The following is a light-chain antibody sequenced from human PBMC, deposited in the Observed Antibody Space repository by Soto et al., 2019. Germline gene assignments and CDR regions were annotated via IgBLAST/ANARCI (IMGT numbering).Light chain of an antibody. Sequence: EIVMTQSPATLSVSPGETATLSCRASQRVGINLAWYQQKPGQAPRLLIYSASTRASGIPDRFSGSGSGTDFTLTISRLEPEDFAVYYCQQYGSSRTFGQGTKVDIK. J-gene: IGKJ1*01. CDR2: SAS. V-gene: IGKV3-20*01. CDR1: QRVGIN. CDR3: QQYGSSRT.